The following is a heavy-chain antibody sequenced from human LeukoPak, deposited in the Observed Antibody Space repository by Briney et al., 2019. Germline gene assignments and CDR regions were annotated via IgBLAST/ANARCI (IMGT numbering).Heavy chain of an antibody. D-gene: IGHD6-13*01. Sequence: ASVKVSCKASGYTFSAYDINWVRQAPGQGLEWMGLMKPNSGYTDSAQKFQGRVTMTANTSINTAYMEVSSLRSADTAVYYCARPGAAAGFEYWGQGTLVTVSS. V-gene: IGHV1-8*02. CDR1: GYTFSAYD. J-gene: IGHJ4*02. CDR3: ARPGAAAGFEY. CDR2: MKPNSGYT.